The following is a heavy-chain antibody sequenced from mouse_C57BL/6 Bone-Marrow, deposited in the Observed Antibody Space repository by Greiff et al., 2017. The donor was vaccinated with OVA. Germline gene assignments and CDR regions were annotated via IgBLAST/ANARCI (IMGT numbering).Heavy chain of an antibody. V-gene: IGHV2-9-1*01. J-gene: IGHJ1*03. CDR2: IWTGGGT. CDR3: ARNRGYGNYEGWYFDV. D-gene: IGHD2-10*02. Sequence: VQLQQSGPGLVAPSQSLSITCTVSGFSLTSYAISWVRQPPGKGLEWLGVIWTGGGTNYNSALKSRLSISKDNSKSQVFLKMNSLQTDDTARYYCARNRGYGNYEGWYFDVWGTGTTVTVSS. CDR1: GFSLTSYA.